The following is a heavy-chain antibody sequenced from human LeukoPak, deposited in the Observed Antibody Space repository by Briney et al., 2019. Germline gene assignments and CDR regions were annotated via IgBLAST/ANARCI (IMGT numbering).Heavy chain of an antibody. J-gene: IGHJ4*02. CDR1: GGSISSYY. V-gene: IGHV4-59*08. CDR3: ATTGELLSGDFDY. D-gene: IGHD3-10*01. Sequence: SSETLSLTCTVSGGSISSYYWSWIRQPPGKGLEWIGYIYYSGSTNYNPSLKSRVTMSVDTSKNQFSLKLSSLTAADTAVYYCATTGELLSGDFDYWGQGTLVTVSS. CDR2: IYYSGST.